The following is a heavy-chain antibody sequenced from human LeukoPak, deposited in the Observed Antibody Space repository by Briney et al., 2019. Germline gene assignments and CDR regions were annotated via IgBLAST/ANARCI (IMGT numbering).Heavy chain of an antibody. CDR1: GFTFSNAW. CDR2: IKSKTDGGTT. CDR3: ARDHGYSYGYDY. Sequence: GGSLRLSCAASGFTFSNAWMSWVRQAPGKGLEWVGRIKSKTDGGTTDYAAPVKGRFTISRDDSKNTLYLQMNSLRAEDTAVYYCARDHGYSYGYDYWGQGTLVTVSS. J-gene: IGHJ4*02. D-gene: IGHD5-18*01. V-gene: IGHV3-15*01.